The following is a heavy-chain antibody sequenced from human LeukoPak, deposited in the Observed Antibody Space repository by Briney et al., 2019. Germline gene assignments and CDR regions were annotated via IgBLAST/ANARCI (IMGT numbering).Heavy chain of an antibody. D-gene: IGHD3-10*01. V-gene: IGHV3-23*01. Sequence: PGGSLRLSCAASGFTFSSYAMSWVRQAPGKGLEWVSAISGSGGSTYYADSVKGRFTISRDNSKNTLYLQMNSLRAEDTAVYYCAKAADVLLWFGEPGGYYFDYWGQGTLFTVSS. CDR1: GFTFSSYA. CDR2: ISGSGGST. J-gene: IGHJ4*02. CDR3: AKAADVLLWFGEPGGYYFDY.